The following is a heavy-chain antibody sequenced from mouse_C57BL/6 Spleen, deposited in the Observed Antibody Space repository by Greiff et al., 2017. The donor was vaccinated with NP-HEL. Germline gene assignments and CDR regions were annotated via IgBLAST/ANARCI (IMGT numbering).Heavy chain of an antibody. J-gene: IGHJ4*01. V-gene: IGHV5-17*01. CDR1: GFTFSDYG. Sequence: EVHLVESGGGLVKPGGSLKLSCAASGFTFSDYGMHWVRQAPEKGLEWVAYISSGSSTIYYADTVKGRFTISRDNVKNTLFLQMTSLRSEDTAMYYCARQYYYAMDYWGQGTSVTVSS. CDR2: ISSGSSTI. CDR3: ARQYYYAMDY.